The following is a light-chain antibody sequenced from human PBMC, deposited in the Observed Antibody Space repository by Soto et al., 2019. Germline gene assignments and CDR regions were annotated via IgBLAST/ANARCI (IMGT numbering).Light chain of an antibody. V-gene: IGKV1-6*02. J-gene: IGKJ1*01. CDR3: LQDYRSPPT. Sequence: AMQMTQSPSSLSASVGDTVTITCRASQDIRNDLDWYQQKPSKAPMLLIYAASHLQPGVPSRFSGGGSGTEFTLTISSLQPEDFATYYCLQDYRSPPTFGQGTTVEVK. CDR2: AAS. CDR1: QDIRND.